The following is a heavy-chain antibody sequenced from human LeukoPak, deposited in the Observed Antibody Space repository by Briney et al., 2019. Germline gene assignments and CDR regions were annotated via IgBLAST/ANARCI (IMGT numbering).Heavy chain of an antibody. Sequence: ASVKVSCKASGYTFTGYFVHWVRQAPGQGLQWMGWINPNTGGTNYAQKFQGRVTMTRDTSISTAYMELSRLRSDDTAVYYCARSAPHYCSGGSCYLLNWGQGTLVTVSS. CDR2: INPNTGGT. J-gene: IGHJ4*02. CDR3: ARSAPHYCSGGSCYLLN. CDR1: GYTFTGYF. V-gene: IGHV1-2*02. D-gene: IGHD2-15*01.